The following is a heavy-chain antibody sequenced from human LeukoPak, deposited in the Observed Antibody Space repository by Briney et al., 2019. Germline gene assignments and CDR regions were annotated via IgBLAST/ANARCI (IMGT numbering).Heavy chain of an antibody. CDR2: ISSSGSTI. CDR3: ARVDTGLGIYYYDSSGYFYYFDY. Sequence: GGSLRLSCAASGFTFSSYEMNWVRQAPGKGLEWVSYISSSGSTIYYADSVKGRFTISRDNAKNSLYLQMNSLRAEGTAVYYCARVDTGLGIYYYDSSGYFYYFDYWGQGTLVTVSS. J-gene: IGHJ4*02. CDR1: GFTFSSYE. D-gene: IGHD3-22*01. V-gene: IGHV3-48*03.